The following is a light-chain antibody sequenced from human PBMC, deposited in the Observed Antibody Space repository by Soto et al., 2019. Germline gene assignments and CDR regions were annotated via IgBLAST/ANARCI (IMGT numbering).Light chain of an antibody. V-gene: IGKV1-5*01. CDR1: QNIRTW. Sequence: DIPLTQSPDTLSASIGDRVTITCRASQNIRTWLAWYQQKRGKAPKLLIYDGSTLGSGVSTRFSGSGSGSEFAITISTLQPDDFAPYAGQQYNSYSPNTFGQGTTLAI. J-gene: IGKJ2*01. CDR2: DGS. CDR3: QQYNSYSPNT.